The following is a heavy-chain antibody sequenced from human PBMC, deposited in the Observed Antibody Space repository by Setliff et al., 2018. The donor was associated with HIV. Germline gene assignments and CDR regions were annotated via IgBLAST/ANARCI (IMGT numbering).Heavy chain of an antibody. CDR1: GFTFDRFW. D-gene: IGHD5-12*01. CDR3: HSGYDSEEQSYFDY. V-gene: IGHV3-74*01. CDR2: VNTDGNSK. Sequence: PSETLRLSCAASGFTFDRFWMHWVRQAPGKGLEWVSRVNTDGNSKTYADSVKDRFTISRDNGKNTLFLQMNSLKVEDTGVYYCHSGYDSEEQSYFDYWGQGALVTVSS. J-gene: IGHJ4*02.